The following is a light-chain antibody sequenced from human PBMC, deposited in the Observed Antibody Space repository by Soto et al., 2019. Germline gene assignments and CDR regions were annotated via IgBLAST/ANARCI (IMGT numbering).Light chain of an antibody. CDR1: QSVSSTF. Sequence: EIVLTQSPGTLSLSPGERATLSCRASQSVSSTFLAGYQQKPVQTPRLLIYAASSRPTGIPDRFSASGSGTDFTLTLSRLEPEDFAVYYCQQYGSPLFSFGHGTKVHIK. CDR3: QQYGSPLFS. J-gene: IGKJ3*01. V-gene: IGKV3-20*01. CDR2: AAS.